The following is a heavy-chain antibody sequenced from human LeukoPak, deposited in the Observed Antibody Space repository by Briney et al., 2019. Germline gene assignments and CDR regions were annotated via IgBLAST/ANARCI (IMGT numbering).Heavy chain of an antibody. CDR3: ARGPGDYVWGSYRPFDY. J-gene: IGHJ4*02. Sequence: GASVKVSYKASGYTFNGYYMHWVRQAPGQGLEWMGWINPNSGGTNYAQKFQGRVTMTRDTSISTAYMELSRLRSDDTAVYYCARGPGDYVWGSYRPFDYWGQGTLVTVSS. CDR2: INPNSGGT. CDR1: GYTFNGYY. D-gene: IGHD3-16*02. V-gene: IGHV1-2*02.